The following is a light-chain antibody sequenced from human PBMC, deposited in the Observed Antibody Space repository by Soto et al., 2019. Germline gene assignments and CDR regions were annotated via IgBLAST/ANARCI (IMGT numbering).Light chain of an antibody. J-gene: IGKJ1*01. CDR2: AAS. CDR1: ETIASY. CDR3: QQTYNPPRT. Sequence: DIQMTQSPSSVSASVGDRVTITCRASETIASYLNWYQQRPGKAPKLLIYAASSLQSGVPSRFGGSGSGTDFTLTITSLQPEDFATYYCQQTYNPPRTFGQGTRL. V-gene: IGKV1-39*01.